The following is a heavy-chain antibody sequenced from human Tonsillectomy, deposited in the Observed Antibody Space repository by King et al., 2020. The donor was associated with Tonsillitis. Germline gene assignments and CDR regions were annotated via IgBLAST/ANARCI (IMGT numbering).Heavy chain of an antibody. CDR3: AKRGNYYDSSAYYYLDY. J-gene: IGHJ4*02. D-gene: IGHD3-22*01. CDR1: GFTFSSYG. V-gene: IGHV3-30*18. CDR2: ISTDGSNK. Sequence: VQLVESGGGVVRPGRSLRLSCAASGFTFSSYGMHWVRQAPGKGLEWVAFISTDGSNKNYADSVKGRFTISRDNSKNTLYLQMNSLRAEDTAVYYCAKRGNYYDSSAYYYLDYWGQGTQVTVSS.